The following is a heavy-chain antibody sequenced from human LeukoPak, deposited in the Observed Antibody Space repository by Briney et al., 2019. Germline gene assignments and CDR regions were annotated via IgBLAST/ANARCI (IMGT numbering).Heavy chain of an antibody. Sequence: PRGSRRPSCVVSALTPSSNGTDWVRPLHDEGLGWVAFIRYDGSNKYYADSVQGRFTISRDNSKNTLYLQMNSLRAEDTAVYYCAKDRDYYGSGSPPYWGQGTLVTVSS. D-gene: IGHD3-10*01. CDR3: AKDRDYYGSGSPPY. CDR1: ALTPSSNG. J-gene: IGHJ4*02. V-gene: IGHV3-30*02. CDR2: IRYDGSNK.